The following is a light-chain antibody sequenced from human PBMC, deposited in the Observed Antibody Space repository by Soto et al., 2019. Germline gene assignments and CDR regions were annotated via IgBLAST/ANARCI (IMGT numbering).Light chain of an antibody. Sequence: DIQMTQSPSSLSASVGDRVTITCQSSQSIISDLNWYQQKAGKAPQLLIYAASSLQSGVPARFSGSGSGTDFILCISSLQPEDSAIYYCQQSYSCPRTFGQGTKLEI. J-gene: IGKJ2*01. CDR1: QSIISD. CDR3: QQSYSCPRT. V-gene: IGKV1-39*01. CDR2: AAS.